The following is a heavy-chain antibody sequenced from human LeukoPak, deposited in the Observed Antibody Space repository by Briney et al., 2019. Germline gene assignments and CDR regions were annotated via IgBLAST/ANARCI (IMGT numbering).Heavy chain of an antibody. CDR2: IYYSGST. V-gene: IGHV4-39*07. D-gene: IGHD3-22*01. Sequence: SETLSLTCTVSGGSISSSSYYWGWIRQPPGKGLEWIGNIYYSGSTYYNPSLKSRVTISVDKSKNQFSLKLSSVTAADTAVYYCARAPRSGYYPGRGDWGQGTLVTVSS. J-gene: IGHJ4*02. CDR3: ARAPRSGYYPGRGD. CDR1: GGSISSSSYY.